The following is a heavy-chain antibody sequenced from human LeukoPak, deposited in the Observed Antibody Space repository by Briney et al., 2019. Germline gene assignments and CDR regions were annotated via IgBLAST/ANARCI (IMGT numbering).Heavy chain of an antibody. Sequence: ASVKVSCKASGGTFSSYAISWVRQAPGQGLEWMGGIIPIFGTANYAQKFQGRVTITADESTSTAYMELSSLRSEDTAVYYCASGSGYYYADYYFDYWGQGTLVTVSS. V-gene: IGHV1-69*01. CDR1: GGTFSSYA. J-gene: IGHJ4*02. D-gene: IGHD3-22*01. CDR3: ASGSGYYYADYYFDY. CDR2: IIPIFGTA.